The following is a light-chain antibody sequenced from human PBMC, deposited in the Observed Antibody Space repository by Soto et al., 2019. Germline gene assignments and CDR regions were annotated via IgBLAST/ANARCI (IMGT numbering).Light chain of an antibody. Sequence: EIVLTQSPATLSLSPGERATLSCRASQSVSSYLVWYQQKPGQAPRLLTYGASSRATGIPDRFSGSGSGTDFTLTISRLEPEDFAVYYCQQYGSSSWTFGQGTKVDIK. CDR2: GAS. V-gene: IGKV3-20*01. CDR1: QSVSSY. J-gene: IGKJ1*01. CDR3: QQYGSSSWT.